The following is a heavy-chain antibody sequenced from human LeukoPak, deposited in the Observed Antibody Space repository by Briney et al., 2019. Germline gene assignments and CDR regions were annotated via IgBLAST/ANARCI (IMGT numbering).Heavy chain of an antibody. J-gene: IGHJ5*02. CDR3: ATDVAGIGPYNWSDP. Sequence: ASVKVSCKVSGYTLTELSMHWVRQAPGKGLEWMGGFDPEDGETIYAQKFQGRVTMTEDTSTDTAYMELSSLRSEDTAVYYCATDVAGIGPYNWSDPWGQGTLVTVSS. D-gene: IGHD2-15*01. V-gene: IGHV1-24*01. CDR2: FDPEDGET. CDR1: GYTLTELS.